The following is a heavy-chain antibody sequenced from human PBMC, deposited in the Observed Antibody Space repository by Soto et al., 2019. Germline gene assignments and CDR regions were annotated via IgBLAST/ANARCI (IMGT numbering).Heavy chain of an antibody. CDR3: ARDFQRAHQYSSSWYPHGPHYYGMDV. D-gene: IGHD6-13*01. V-gene: IGHV1-69*13. J-gene: IGHJ6*02. CDR2: IIPIFGTA. CDR1: GGTFSSYA. Sequence: GASVKVSCKASGGTFSSYAISWVRQAPGQGLEWMGGIIPIFGTANYAQKFQGRVTITADESTSTAYMELSSLRSEDTAVYYCARDFQRAHQYSSSWYPHGPHYYGMDVWGQGTTVTVSS.